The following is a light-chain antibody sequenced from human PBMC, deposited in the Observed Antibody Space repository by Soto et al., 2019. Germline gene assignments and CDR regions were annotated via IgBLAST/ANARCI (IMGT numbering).Light chain of an antibody. Sequence: QSVLTQPASVSGAPGQSITISCTGNSSEVGSYNLVSWYQQHPGKAPQLMIYEVGKRPSGVSNRLSGSKSGNTASLTISGLQAEDEADYYCCSYAGTSTFYVFGTGTKVTVL. V-gene: IGLV2-23*02. CDR3: CSYAGTSTFYV. J-gene: IGLJ1*01. CDR1: SSEVGSYNL. CDR2: EVG.